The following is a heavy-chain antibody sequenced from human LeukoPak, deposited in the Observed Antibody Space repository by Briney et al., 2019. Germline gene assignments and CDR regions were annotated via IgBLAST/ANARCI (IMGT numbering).Heavy chain of an antibody. D-gene: IGHD2-2*01. CDR3: ARQTGESTNFDN. CDR2: IYSGGTT. J-gene: IGHJ4*02. CDR1: GFIVSSNH. V-gene: IGHV3-53*01. Sequence: GGSLRLSCAVSGFIVSSNHMSWVRQAPGKGLEWVSAIYSGGTTYYADSVRGRFTISRDNSKNTLYLLMNSLRAEDTAMYHCARQTGESTNFDNWGQGTLVTVSS.